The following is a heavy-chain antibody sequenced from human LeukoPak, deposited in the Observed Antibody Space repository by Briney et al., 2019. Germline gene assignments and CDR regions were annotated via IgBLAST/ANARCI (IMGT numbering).Heavy chain of an antibody. J-gene: IGHJ4*02. D-gene: IGHD6-19*01. CDR1: GFTFSSYS. V-gene: IGHV3-48*04. CDR2: ISSGGTTL. Sequence: PGGSLRLSCAASGFTFSSYSMNWVRQAPGKGLEWVSYISSGGTTLYYADSVKGRFTISRDNVKNSLYLQMNSLSAEDTGVYYCARVKGSGWYEVDYWGQGTLVTVSS. CDR3: ARVKGSGWYEVDY.